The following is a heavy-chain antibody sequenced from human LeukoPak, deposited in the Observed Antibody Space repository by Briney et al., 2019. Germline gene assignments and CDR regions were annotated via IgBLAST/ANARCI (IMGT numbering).Heavy chain of an antibody. CDR3: AKGDCSSTSCSFDY. V-gene: IGHV3-23*01. J-gene: IGHJ4*02. D-gene: IGHD2-2*01. CDR2: ICVSGGRT. Sequence: ICVSGGRTYYADSVKGRFTISRDNSKNTLYLQMNSLRAEDTAVFYCAKGDCSSTSCSFDYWGQGTLVTVSS.